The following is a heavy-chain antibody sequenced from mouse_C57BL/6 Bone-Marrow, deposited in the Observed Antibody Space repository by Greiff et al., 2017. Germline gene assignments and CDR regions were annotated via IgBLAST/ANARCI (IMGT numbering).Heavy chain of an antibody. Sequence: QVQLQQPGAELVRPGSSVKLSCKASGYTFTSYWMDWVKQRPGQGLEWIGNIYPSDSEPHYNQKFKDKATLTVDKSSSTAYMQLSSLTSEDSAVYYCARTSITTVAYAMDYWGQGTSVTGSS. CDR2: IYPSDSEP. J-gene: IGHJ4*01. D-gene: IGHD1-1*01. CDR3: ARTSITTVAYAMDY. V-gene: IGHV1-61*01. CDR1: GYTFTSYW.